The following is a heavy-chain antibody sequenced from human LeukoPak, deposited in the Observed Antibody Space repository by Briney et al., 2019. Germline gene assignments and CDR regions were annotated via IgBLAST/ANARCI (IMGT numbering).Heavy chain of an antibody. V-gene: IGHV3-74*01. CDR3: AKNNVGVTQELDY. CDR2: INSDGSST. J-gene: IGHJ4*02. D-gene: IGHD1-26*01. CDR1: GFTFSSYW. Sequence: PGGSLRLSCAASGFTFSSYWMHWVRQAPGKGLVWVSRINSDGSSTSYADSVKGRFTISRDNSKDTLHLQMNSLRAEDTAVYYCAKNNVGVTQELDYWGQGTLVTVSS.